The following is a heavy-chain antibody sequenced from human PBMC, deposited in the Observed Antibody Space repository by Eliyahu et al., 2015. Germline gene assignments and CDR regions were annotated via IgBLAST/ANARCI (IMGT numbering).Heavy chain of an antibody. CDR2: ISSSSSYI. Sequence: EVQLVESGGGLVKPGGSLRLXXAASGFTFSSYSMNWVRQAPGKGLXXVSSISSSSSYIYYADSVKGRFTISRDNAKNSLYLQMNSLRAEDTAVYYCARDLAGRRYCSSTSCPTSNWFDPWGQGTLVTVSS. CDR3: ARDLAGRRYCSSTSCPTSNWFDP. J-gene: IGHJ5*02. V-gene: IGHV3-21*01. CDR1: GFTFSSYS. D-gene: IGHD2-2*01.